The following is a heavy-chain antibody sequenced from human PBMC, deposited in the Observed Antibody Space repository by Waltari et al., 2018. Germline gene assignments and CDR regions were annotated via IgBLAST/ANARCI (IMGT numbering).Heavy chain of an antibody. J-gene: IGHJ3*02. Sequence: EVQLVESGGGLVQPGGSLRLSCAASRFTFSRYAMHWVRQAPGKGLEYVSGISSNGGSTDYANSVKGRFTISRDNSKNTLYLQMGSLRADDMAVYYCARDRCISTTCDNTFDIWGQGTVVTVSS. D-gene: IGHD2-2*02. CDR3: ARDRCISTTCDNTFDI. V-gene: IGHV3-64*01. CDR1: RFTFSRYA. CDR2: ISSNGGST.